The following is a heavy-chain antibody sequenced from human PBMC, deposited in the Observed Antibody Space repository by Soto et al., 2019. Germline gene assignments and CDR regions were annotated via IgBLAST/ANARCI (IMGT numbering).Heavy chain of an antibody. CDR1: GFTFSSYG. CDR2: IWYAGSNK. CDR3: ARVSPIAARPYYYGMDV. J-gene: IGHJ6*02. Sequence: QVQLVESGGGVVQPGRSLRLSCAASGFTFSSYGMHWGRHAPGKGLEWVAVIWYAGSNKYYADSVKGRFTISRDNSKNTLYLQMNSLRAEDTAVYYCARVSPIAARPYYYGMDVWCQGTTVTVSS. V-gene: IGHV3-33*01. D-gene: IGHD6-6*01.